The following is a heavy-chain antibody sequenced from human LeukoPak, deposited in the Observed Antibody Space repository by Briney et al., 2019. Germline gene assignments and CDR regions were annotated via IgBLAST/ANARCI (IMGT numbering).Heavy chain of an antibody. Sequence: GGSLRLSCAASGFTFSSYAMSWVRQAPGKGLEWVSAISGSGSSTYYADSVKGRFTISRDNSKNTLYLQMNSLRAEDTAVYYCTRDASSLLLPLFDSWGQGTLVTVSS. V-gene: IGHV3-23*01. CDR2: ISGSGSST. D-gene: IGHD3-16*01. CDR3: TRDASSLLLPLFDS. CDR1: GFTFSSYA. J-gene: IGHJ4*02.